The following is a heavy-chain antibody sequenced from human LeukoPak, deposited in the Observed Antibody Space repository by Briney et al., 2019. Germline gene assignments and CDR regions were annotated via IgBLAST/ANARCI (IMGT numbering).Heavy chain of an antibody. CDR1: GDTSTTYY. CDR3: ARESPHDILTSIDY. D-gene: IGHD3-9*01. V-gene: IGHV1-46*01. CDR2: INPSGDYT. Sequence: ASVKVSCKASGDTSTTYYIHWVRQAPRQGLEWMGMINPSGDYTNYAQKFQGRVTMTRDTSTSTVYMELSSLRSEDTAVYYCARESPHDILTSIDYWGQGTLVTVSS. J-gene: IGHJ4*02.